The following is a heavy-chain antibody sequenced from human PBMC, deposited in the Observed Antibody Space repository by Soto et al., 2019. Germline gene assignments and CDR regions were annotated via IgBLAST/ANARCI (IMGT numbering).Heavy chain of an antibody. CDR3: AREIGYSYGPFDY. Sequence: QVQLVESGGGLVKPGGALRLSCAASGYAFGDYCMSWIRQAPGKGLEWVSYISSSGSTIYYADSVKGRFTISRDNAKNSLSLQMNSLRAEDTAVYYCAREIGYSYGPFDYWGQGTLVTVSS. V-gene: IGHV3-11*01. D-gene: IGHD5-18*01. J-gene: IGHJ4*02. CDR2: ISSSGSTI. CDR1: GYAFGDYC.